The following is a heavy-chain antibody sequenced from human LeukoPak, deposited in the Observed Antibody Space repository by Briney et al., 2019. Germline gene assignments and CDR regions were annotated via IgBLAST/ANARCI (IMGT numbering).Heavy chain of an antibody. V-gene: IGHV6-1*01. CDR3: ARDLGYCSTASCYAWFDP. J-gene: IGHJ5*02. D-gene: IGHD2-2*01. CDR1: GDSVSSNSAT. CDR2: TYYRSKGYN. Sequence: SQTLSLTCAISGDSVSSNSATWNWIRQSPSRGLEWLGRTYYRSKGYNDYAVSVKSRVSIKPDTSKNQFSLQLSSVTAADTAIYYCARDLGYCSTASCYAWFDPWGQGTLVTVSS.